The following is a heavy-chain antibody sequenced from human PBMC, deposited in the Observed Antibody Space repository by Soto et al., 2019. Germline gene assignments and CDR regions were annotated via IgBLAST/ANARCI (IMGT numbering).Heavy chain of an antibody. CDR3: ARGIYCTGGTCGYFFDY. V-gene: IGHV4-31*03. J-gene: IGHJ4*02. Sequence: QVPLQGSGPGLVKPSQTLSLTCTVSGGSISSGGYYWSWIRQHPGKGLEWIGYIYHSGNTYYNPSLESRVTISVDTSTNQFSLKLSSLTAADTAVYYCARGIYCTGGTCGYFFDYWGQGTLVTVSS. CDR1: GGSISSGGYY. CDR2: IYHSGNT. D-gene: IGHD2-15*01.